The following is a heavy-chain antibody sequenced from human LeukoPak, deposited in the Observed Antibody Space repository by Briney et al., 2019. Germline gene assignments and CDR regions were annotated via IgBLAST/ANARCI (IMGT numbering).Heavy chain of an antibody. CDR3: AKDYVWGILATRGDVDY. V-gene: IGHV3-30*02. D-gene: IGHD5-12*01. Sequence: AGSLRLSCAAFGFTFISYGMHWVRQAPGKGLEWVAFIRYDGSNKYYAYSVKGRFTISSDNYKNTLYLQMNSLRAEDTAVYYCAKDYVWGILATRGDVDYRGQGSMVIVAS. CDR1: GFTFISYG. J-gene: IGHJ4*02. CDR2: IRYDGSNK.